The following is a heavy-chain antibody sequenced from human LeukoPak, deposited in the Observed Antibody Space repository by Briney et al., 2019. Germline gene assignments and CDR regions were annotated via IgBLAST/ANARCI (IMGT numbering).Heavy chain of an antibody. Sequence: GGSLRLSCAASGFTFSSYWMHWVRQSPGKGLMWVSRINSDGSGTNYADSVKGRFTTSRDNAKNILYLQMNSLRAEDTAVYYCVREFRVPIAAAGALDIWGQGTEVTVSS. CDR2: INSDGSGT. D-gene: IGHD6-25*01. CDR3: VREFRVPIAAAGALDI. CDR1: GFTFSSYW. J-gene: IGHJ3*02. V-gene: IGHV3-74*01.